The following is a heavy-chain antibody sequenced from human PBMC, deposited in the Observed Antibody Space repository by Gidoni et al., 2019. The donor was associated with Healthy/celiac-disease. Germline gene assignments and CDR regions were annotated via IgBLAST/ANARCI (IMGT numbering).Heavy chain of an antibody. Sequence: QVQLQQWGAGLLTPSETLSLTCAVYGGSFSGYYWSWIRQPPGKGLAWIGEINHSGSTNYNPSLKSRVTISGDTSKNQFSLKLSPVTAADTAVYYCARGGFTMVRGALDYWGQGTLVTVSS. D-gene: IGHD3-10*01. CDR2: INHSGST. V-gene: IGHV4-34*01. CDR1: GGSFSGYY. J-gene: IGHJ4*02. CDR3: ARGGFTMVRGALDY.